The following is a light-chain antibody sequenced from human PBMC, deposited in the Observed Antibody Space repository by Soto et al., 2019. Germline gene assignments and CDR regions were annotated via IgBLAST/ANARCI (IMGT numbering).Light chain of an antibody. CDR2: AAS. Sequence: DIQMTQSPSSLSASVGDRVTINCRASQSISTFLNWYQQKPGHAPKVLISAASTLQSGVPSRFSGRGSGTDFTLTISRLQPEDFATYYCQQSDSTPYTFGQGNTLETK. CDR3: QQSDSTPYT. J-gene: IGKJ2*01. V-gene: IGKV1-39*01. CDR1: QSISTF.